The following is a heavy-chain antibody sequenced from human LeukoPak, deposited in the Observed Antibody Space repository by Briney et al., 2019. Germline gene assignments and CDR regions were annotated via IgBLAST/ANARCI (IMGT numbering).Heavy chain of an antibody. CDR2: INPSDNST. Sequence: RASVKVSCKASGYTFTSYYMHWVRQAPGQGLEWMGIINPSDNSTTYAQKFQGRVTITADKSTSTAYMELSSLRSEDTAVYYCARGGYYGSGNDFRFDPWGQGTLVTVS. V-gene: IGHV1-46*01. J-gene: IGHJ5*02. CDR1: GYTFTSYY. CDR3: ARGGYYGSGNDFRFDP. D-gene: IGHD3-10*01.